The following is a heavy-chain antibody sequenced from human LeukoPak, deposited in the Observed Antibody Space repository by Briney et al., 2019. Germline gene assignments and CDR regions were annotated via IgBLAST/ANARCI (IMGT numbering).Heavy chain of an antibody. Sequence: SETLSLTCAVYGGSFSGYYWSWIRQPPGRGLEWIGEINHSGSTNYNPSLKSRVTISVDTSKNQFSLKLSSVTAADTAVYYCARFYGSGSKLDYWGQGTLVTVSS. CDR1: GGSFSGYY. J-gene: IGHJ4*02. CDR3: ARFYGSGSKLDY. CDR2: INHSGST. D-gene: IGHD3-10*01. V-gene: IGHV4-34*01.